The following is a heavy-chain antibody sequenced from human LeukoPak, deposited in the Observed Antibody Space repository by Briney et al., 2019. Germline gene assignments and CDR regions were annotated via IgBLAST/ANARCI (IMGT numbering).Heavy chain of an antibody. V-gene: IGHV1-2*02. J-gene: IGHJ6*03. Sequence: ASVKVSCKASGYTFTGYYMHWVRQAPGQGLEWMGWINPNSGGTNYAQKFQGRVTMTRDTSISTAYMELSRLRSDDTAVYYCAAPDARYGSGSYYVNYYYMDVWGKGTTVTVSS. CDR2: INPNSGGT. CDR1: GYTFTGYY. D-gene: IGHD3-10*01. CDR3: AAPDARYGSGSYYVNYYYMDV.